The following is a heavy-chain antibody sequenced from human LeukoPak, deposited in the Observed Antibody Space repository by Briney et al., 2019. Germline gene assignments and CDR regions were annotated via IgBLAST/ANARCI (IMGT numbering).Heavy chain of an antibody. CDR1: GFTFSSYW. J-gene: IGHJ5*02. D-gene: IGHD5-12*01. CDR3: ARVVRYSGYGFDP. CDR2: INSDGSST. Sequence: GGSLRLSCAASGFTFSSYWMHWVRQAPGKGLVWVSRINSDGSSTRYADSVKGRFTISRDNAKNTLYLQMNSLRAEDTAVYYCARVVRYSGYGFDPWGQGTLVTVSS. V-gene: IGHV3-74*01.